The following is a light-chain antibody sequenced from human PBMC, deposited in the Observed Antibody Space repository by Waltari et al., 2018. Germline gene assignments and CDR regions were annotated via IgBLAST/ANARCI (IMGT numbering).Light chain of an antibody. J-gene: IGKJ1*01. V-gene: IGKV2-28*01. CDR3: MQALQTPPWT. CDR1: HGLLHSNGYNY. Sequence: DIVMTQSPLSLPVTPGEPASISCRSSHGLLHSNGYNYLDWYLQKPGQSPQLLIYLGSNRASGVPDRFSGSGSGTDFTLKISRVEAEDVGVYYCMQALQTPPWTFGQGTKVEIK. CDR2: LGS.